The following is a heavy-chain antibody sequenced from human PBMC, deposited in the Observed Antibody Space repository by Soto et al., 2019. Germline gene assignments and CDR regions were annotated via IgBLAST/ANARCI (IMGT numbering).Heavy chain of an antibody. CDR3: ARGDLVATLEFDP. V-gene: IGHV3-74*01. J-gene: IGHJ5*02. D-gene: IGHD5-12*01. CDR1: GFTFSSYW. CDR2: INSDGSST. Sequence: GGSLRLSCAASGFTFSSYWMHWVRQAPGKGLMWVSRINSDGSSTSYADSVKGRFTISRDNAKNTLYLQMNSLRAEDTAVYYCARGDLVATLEFDPWGQGTLVTVSS.